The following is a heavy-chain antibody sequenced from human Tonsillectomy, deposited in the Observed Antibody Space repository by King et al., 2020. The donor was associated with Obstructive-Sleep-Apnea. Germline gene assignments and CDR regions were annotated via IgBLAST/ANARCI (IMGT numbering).Heavy chain of an antibody. CDR2: IYYSGST. V-gene: IGHV4-59*08. CDR1: GGSISSYY. Sequence: VQLQESGPGLVKPSETLSLTCTVSGGSISSYYWSWIRQPPGKGLEWIGYIYYSGSTNYNPSLNSRVTISLDTSKNQFSLKLSSVTAADTAVYYCARHERDDSSGYYYLYYFDYWGQGTLVTVSS. D-gene: IGHD3-22*01. CDR3: ARHERDDSSGYYYLYYFDY. J-gene: IGHJ4*02.